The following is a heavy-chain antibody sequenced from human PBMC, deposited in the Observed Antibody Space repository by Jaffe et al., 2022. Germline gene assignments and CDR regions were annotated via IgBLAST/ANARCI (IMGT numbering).Heavy chain of an antibody. Sequence: EVQLVESGGGLVQPGGSLRLSCAASGFTFSSYEMNWVRQAPGKGLEWVSYISSSGSTIYYADSVKGRFTISRDNAKNSLYLQMNSLRAEDTAVYYCARGVGVRGVVYYYYYMDVWGKGTTVTVSS. CDR3: ARGVGVRGVVYYYYYMDV. V-gene: IGHV3-48*03. D-gene: IGHD3-10*01. CDR1: GFTFSSYE. CDR2: ISSSGSTI. J-gene: IGHJ6*03.